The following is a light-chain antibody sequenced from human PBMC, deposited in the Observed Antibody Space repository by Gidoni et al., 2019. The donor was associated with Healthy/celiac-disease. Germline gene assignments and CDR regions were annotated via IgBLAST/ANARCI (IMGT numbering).Light chain of an antibody. Sequence: DIQLTQSPSFLSASVGDRVTITCRASQGISSYLAWYQQKPGKAPTLLIYAASTLQGGVPSRFSGSGSGTEFTLTISRLQPEDFATYSCQQLSSSPLTFGPGTKVDIK. J-gene: IGKJ3*01. CDR3: QQLSSSPLT. CDR1: QGISSY. V-gene: IGKV1-9*01. CDR2: AAS.